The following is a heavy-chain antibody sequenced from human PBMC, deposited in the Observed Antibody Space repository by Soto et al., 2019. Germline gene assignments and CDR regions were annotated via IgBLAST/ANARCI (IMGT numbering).Heavy chain of an antibody. D-gene: IGHD3-10*01. CDR2: IGTAGDT. CDR3: ARASYYGSGAYYYYMDV. J-gene: IGHJ6*03. V-gene: IGHV3-13*01. CDR1: GFTFSSYD. Sequence: EVQLVESGGGLVQPGGSLRLSCAASGFTFSSYDMHWVRQATGKGLEWVSAIGTAGDTYYPGSVKGRFTISRENAKNSLYLQMNSLRAVDTAVYYCARASYYGSGAYYYYMDVWGKGTTVTVSS.